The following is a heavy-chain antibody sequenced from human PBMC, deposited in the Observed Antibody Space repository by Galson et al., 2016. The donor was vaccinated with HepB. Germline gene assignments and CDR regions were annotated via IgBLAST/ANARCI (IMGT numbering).Heavy chain of an antibody. CDR1: GFTFSKYD. CDR3: ARDMGTRPPIVY. D-gene: IGHD7-27*01. CDR2: MLYDGNIE. V-gene: IGHV3-33*01. Sequence: SLRLSCAASGFTFSKYDLHWVRQAPGKGLEWVANMLYDGNIEYYADSVTGRFTISRNNSRNTLYLQMNSLRVDDTGIYYCARDMGTRPPIVYCGQGIQVTVSS. J-gene: IGHJ4*02.